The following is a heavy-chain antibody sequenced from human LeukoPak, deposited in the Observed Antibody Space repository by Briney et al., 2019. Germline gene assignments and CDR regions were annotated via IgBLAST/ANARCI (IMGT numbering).Heavy chain of an antibody. V-gene: IGHV3-30*02. CDR1: GFSFSNYG. D-gene: IGHD2-2*01. CDR3: VKDQGYCSSASCYFGAFDI. CDR2: IHFDGSQQ. J-gene: IGHJ3*02. Sequence: TGGSLRVSCTASGFSFSNYGIHWVRQAPGRGLEWAAFIHFDGSQQYYVASVKGRFTVSRDNPKNTVYLQMNSLRAEDTALYYCVKDQGYCSSASCYFGAFDIWGPGTMVTVSS.